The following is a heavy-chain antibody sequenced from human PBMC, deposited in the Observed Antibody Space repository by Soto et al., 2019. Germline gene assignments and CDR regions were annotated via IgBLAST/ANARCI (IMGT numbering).Heavy chain of an antibody. Sequence: DTLSLTCTVSGGSIGSYYWSWIRQPPGKGLEWIGHIYYTGSTNYNPSLKGRVTMSIDTSENQFSLKLRSGTAADTAVYYCARHYFDSSGYYFALGLDVWGQGTTVTVSS. V-gene: IGHV4-59*08. J-gene: IGHJ6*02. D-gene: IGHD3-22*01. CDR3: ARHYFDSSGYYFALGLDV. CDR2: IYYTGST. CDR1: GGSIGSYY.